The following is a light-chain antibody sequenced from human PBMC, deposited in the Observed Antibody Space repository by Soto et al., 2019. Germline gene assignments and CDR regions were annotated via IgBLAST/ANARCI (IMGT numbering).Light chain of an antibody. CDR1: QGISNY. V-gene: IGKV1-27*01. Sequence: DIPMTQSPSSLSASVGDRVTITCRASQGISNYLAWYQQKPGKVPKLLIYAASTLQSGVPSRFSGGGSGTDFTLTISSLQPEDVATYYCQMYNSAPPALTFGGGTKVEIK. CDR3: QMYNSAPPALT. CDR2: AAS. J-gene: IGKJ4*01.